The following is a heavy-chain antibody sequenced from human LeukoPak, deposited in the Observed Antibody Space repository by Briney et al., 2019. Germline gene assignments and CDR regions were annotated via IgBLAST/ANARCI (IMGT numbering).Heavy chain of an antibody. D-gene: IGHD3-22*01. Sequence: SETLSLTCTVSGGSISSYYWSWIRRPPGKGLEWIGYIYYSGSTNYNPSLKSRVTISVDTSKNQFSLKLSSVTAADTAVYYCARVGCYDSSGYYGPHDAFDIWGQGTMVTVSS. V-gene: IGHV4-59*01. J-gene: IGHJ3*02. CDR2: IYYSGST. CDR3: ARVGCYDSSGYYGPHDAFDI. CDR1: GGSISSYY.